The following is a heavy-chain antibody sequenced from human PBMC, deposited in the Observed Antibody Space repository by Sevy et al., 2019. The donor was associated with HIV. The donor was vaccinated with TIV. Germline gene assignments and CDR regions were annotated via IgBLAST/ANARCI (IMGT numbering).Heavy chain of an antibody. CDR3: ARAGDYSKHYYYYMDV. D-gene: IGHD4-4*01. Sequence: ASVKVSCKASGGTFSSYAISWVRQAPGQGLEWMGGIIPIFGTANYAQKFQGRVTITADESTSTAYMELSSLRSEDTAVYYCARAGDYSKHYYYYMDVWGKWTTVTVSS. CDR2: IIPIFGTA. V-gene: IGHV1-69*13. CDR1: GGTFSSYA. J-gene: IGHJ6*03.